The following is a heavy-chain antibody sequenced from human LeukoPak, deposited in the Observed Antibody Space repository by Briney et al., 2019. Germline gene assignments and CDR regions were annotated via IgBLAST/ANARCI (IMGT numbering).Heavy chain of an antibody. V-gene: IGHV3-53*01. Sequence: GGSLRLSCAASGFSVSSNHMSWVRQAPGKGLEWVSVIYSGGSTYYADSVKGRFTISRDNSKNTLYLQMNSLRAEDTAVYYCARSRDGYNEGNFDYWGQGTLVTVSS. CDR3: ARSRDGYNEGNFDY. D-gene: IGHD5-24*01. CDR1: GFSVSSNH. J-gene: IGHJ4*02. CDR2: IYSGGST.